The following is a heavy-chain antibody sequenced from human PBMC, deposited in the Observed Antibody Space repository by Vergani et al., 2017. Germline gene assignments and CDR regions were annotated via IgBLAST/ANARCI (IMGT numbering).Heavy chain of an antibody. J-gene: IGHJ6*03. D-gene: IGHD2-8*02. Sequence: EVQLQESGGGLVKPGGSLRVSCAASGFSFSTYSINWVRQAPGKGLEWVSSISGRSNYIYYADLLKGRFTISRDNSKNSVYLQMNSLRAEDTAIYYCARDRGDWRYSRYFYNYYMDVWGKGTTVTVSS. CDR3: ARDRGDWRYSRYFYNYYMDV. CDR1: GFSFSTYS. CDR2: ISGRSNYI. V-gene: IGHV3-21*06.